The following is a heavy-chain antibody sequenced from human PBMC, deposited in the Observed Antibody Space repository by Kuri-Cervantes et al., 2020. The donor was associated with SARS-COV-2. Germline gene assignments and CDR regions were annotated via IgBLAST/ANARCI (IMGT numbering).Heavy chain of an antibody. D-gene: IGHD6-13*01. V-gene: IGHV3-23*01. Sequence: LTCAASGLSFIDYVMTWVRQAPGKGLEWVSIINDAGTTTHYADSVKGRFTISRDNSKNTVYLQMNNLEVEDTGVYYCARGYEARYSSSWYLDYWGQGTLVTVSS. CDR2: INDAGTTT. J-gene: IGHJ4*02. CDR3: ARGYEARYSSSWYLDY. CDR1: GLSFIDYV.